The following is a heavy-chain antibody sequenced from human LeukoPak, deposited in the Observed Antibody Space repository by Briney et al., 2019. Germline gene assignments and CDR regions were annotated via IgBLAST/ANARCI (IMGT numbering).Heavy chain of an antibody. D-gene: IGHD3-22*01. CDR3: ARSYYDNSGYYRH. J-gene: IGHJ1*01. Sequence: GGSLRLSCVTSGFTFNLYTMNWVRQAPGKGLEWVSSITRSASPMYYADSVKGRFTISRDNARNSLYLQTNSLRDEDTAVYYCARSYYDNSGYYRHWGQGTLVSVSS. CDR2: ITRSASPM. CDR1: GFTFNLYT. V-gene: IGHV3-21*01.